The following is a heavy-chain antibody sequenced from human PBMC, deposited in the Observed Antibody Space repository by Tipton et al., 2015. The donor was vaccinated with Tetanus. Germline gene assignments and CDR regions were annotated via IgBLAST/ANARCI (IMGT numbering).Heavy chain of an antibody. D-gene: IGHD5-24*01. CDR2: TYHTGGT. J-gene: IGHJ4*02. CDR1: GVSIKNGGYS. CDR3: ARAPYNSPGKYFFDY. V-gene: IGHV4-30-2*01. Sequence: TLSLTCGVSGVSIKNGGYSWSWIRQPPGKGLEWIGYTYHTGGTYYKPSFKSRVTVSVDRSNNQFSLEMTSVTAADTAVYFCARAPYNSPGKYFFDYWGQGILVTVSS.